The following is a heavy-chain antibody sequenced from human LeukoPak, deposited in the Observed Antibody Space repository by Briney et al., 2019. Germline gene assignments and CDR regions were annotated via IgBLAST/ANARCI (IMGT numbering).Heavy chain of an antibody. J-gene: IGHJ4*02. CDR3: ARAPLVGARDDY. CDR1: GGTFSSYA. V-gene: IGHV1-69*04. Sequence: SVKVSCKASGGTFSSYAISWVRQAPGQGLEWMGRIIPILGIANYAQKFQGRVTITADKSTSTAYMELRSLRSDDTAVYYRARAPLVGARDDYWAREPWSPSPQ. D-gene: IGHD1-26*01. CDR2: IIPILGIA.